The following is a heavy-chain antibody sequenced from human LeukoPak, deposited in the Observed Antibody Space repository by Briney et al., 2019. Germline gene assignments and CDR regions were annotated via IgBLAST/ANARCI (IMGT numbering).Heavy chain of an antibody. CDR2: IYHSGST. D-gene: IGHD1-1*01. CDR3: ASAKTNWNDVIRFDP. Sequence: PSETLSLTCTVSGYSISSGYYWGWIRQPPGKGLEWIGSIYHSGSTYYNPSLKSRVTISVDTSKNQFSLKLSSVTAADTAVYYCASAKTNWNDVIRFDPWGQGTLVTVSS. J-gene: IGHJ5*02. V-gene: IGHV4-38-2*02. CDR1: GYSISSGYY.